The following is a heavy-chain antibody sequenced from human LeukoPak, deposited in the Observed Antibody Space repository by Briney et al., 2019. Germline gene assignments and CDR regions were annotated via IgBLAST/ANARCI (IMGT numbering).Heavy chain of an antibody. CDR3: ARVRFLEWLLSHNYYYYYMDV. CDR2: INHSGST. J-gene: IGHJ6*03. CDR1: GGSFSGYY. V-gene: IGHV4-34*01. Sequence: SETLSLTCAVYGGSFSGYYWSWIRQPSGKGLEWIGEINHSGSTNYNPSLKSRVTISVDTSKNQFSLKLSSVTAADTAVYYCARVRFLEWLLSHNYYYYYMDVWGKGTTVTVSS. D-gene: IGHD3-3*01.